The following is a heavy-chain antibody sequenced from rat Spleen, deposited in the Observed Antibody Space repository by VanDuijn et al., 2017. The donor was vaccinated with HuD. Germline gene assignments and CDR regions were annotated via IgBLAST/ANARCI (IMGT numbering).Heavy chain of an antibody. Sequence: EVQLVESGGGLVQPGRSMKLSCAASGFTFDDYHMAWVRQAPTKGLEWVASINYDGSSTYYRDSVKGRFTISRDNAKTTLYLQMDSLRSEDTATYFCARHPQLGAYWYFDFWGPGTMVTVSS. V-gene: IGHV5-7*01. CDR1: GFTFDDYH. D-gene: IGHD5-1*01. CDR3: ARHPQLGAYWYFDF. J-gene: IGHJ1*01. CDR2: INYDGSST.